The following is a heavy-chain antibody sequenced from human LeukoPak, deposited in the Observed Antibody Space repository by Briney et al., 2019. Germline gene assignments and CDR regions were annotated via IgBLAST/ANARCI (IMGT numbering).Heavy chain of an antibody. Sequence: PGGSLRLSCATSGFIFSSYWMCWVRQAPGKGLEWVANIKSDGSEEYYGDSVKGRFTISRDNAKNSLYLQMNSLRVEDTAVYYCARGDLWLGHWGQGSLVTVYS. CDR3: ARGDLWLGH. V-gene: IGHV3-7*01. CDR2: IKSDGSEE. J-gene: IGHJ4*02. D-gene: IGHD3-10*01. CDR1: GFIFSSYW.